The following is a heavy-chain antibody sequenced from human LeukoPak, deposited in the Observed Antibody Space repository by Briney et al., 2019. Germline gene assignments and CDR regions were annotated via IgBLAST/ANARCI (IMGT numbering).Heavy chain of an antibody. V-gene: IGHV3-66*01. D-gene: IGHD3-22*01. CDR2: IYSGGST. CDR1: GFTFSSYW. CDR3: ARLYYYDSSGYYGYYFDY. Sequence: GGSLRLSCAASGFTFSSYWMHWVRQAPGKGLEWVSVIYSGGSTYYADSVKGRFTISRDNSKNTLYLQMNSLRAEDTAVYYCARLYYYDSSGYYGYYFDYWGQGTLVTVSS. J-gene: IGHJ4*02.